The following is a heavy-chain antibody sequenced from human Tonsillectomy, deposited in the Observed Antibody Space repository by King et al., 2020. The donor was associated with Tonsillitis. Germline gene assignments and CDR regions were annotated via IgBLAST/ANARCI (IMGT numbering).Heavy chain of an antibody. CDR1: GGSFSRGDYY. J-gene: IGHJ4*02. CDR3: AGTGATFDA. D-gene: IGHD1-1*01. V-gene: IGHV4-31*03. Sequence: QLQESGPRLMKPSQTLSLNCTVSGGSFSRGDYYWSWIRQLPGKGLEWIGYIYFSGRTYYSPSLKSRLTMSVDTSNNQFSLKLSSLTAADTAVYYCAGTGATFDAWGQGTLVAVSS. CDR2: IYFSGRT.